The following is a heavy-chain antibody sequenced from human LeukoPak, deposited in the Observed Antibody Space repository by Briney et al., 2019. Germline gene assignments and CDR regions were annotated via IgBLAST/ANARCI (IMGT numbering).Heavy chain of an antibody. CDR2: IYTSGST. CDR3: ARDGVARNWFDP. Sequence: PSETLSLTCTVSGGSISSGSYYWSWIRQPAGKGLEWIGRIYTSGSTNYNPSLKSRVTISVDTSKNQFSLKLSSVTAADTAVYYCARDGVARNWFDPWGQGTLVTVSP. D-gene: IGHD2-15*01. J-gene: IGHJ5*02. V-gene: IGHV4-61*02. CDR1: GGSISSGSYY.